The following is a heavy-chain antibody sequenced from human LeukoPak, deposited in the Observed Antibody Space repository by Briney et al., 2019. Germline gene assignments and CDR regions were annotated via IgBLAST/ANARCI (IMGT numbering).Heavy chain of an antibody. CDR2: IYHSGFT. J-gene: IGHJ2*01. CDR3: ARDQRCSRYDGGCDQWYFDL. Sequence: PSETLSLTCIVSGGSISGYYWSWLRQPPGKGLEWMGYIYHSGFTDYNPSLRSRITMSVDTFRNQVSLKLTSATAADTAIYYCARDQRCSRYDGGCDQWYFDLWGRGALVTVSS. V-gene: IGHV4-59*01. CDR1: GGSISGYY. D-gene: IGHD5-12*01.